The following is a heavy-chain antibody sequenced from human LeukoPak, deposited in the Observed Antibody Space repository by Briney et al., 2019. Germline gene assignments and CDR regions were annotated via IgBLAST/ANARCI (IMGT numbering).Heavy chain of an antibody. CDR1: GGSISSGGYY. V-gene: IGHV4-61*02. Sequence: PSETLSLTCTVSGGSISSGGYYWSWIRQPAGKGLEWIGRIYTSGSTNYNPSLKSRVTMSVDTSKNQFSLKLSSVTAADTAVYYCAREGAGGYSYGDYYYYGMDVWGQGTTVTVSS. CDR3: AREGAGGYSYGDYYYYGMDV. CDR2: IYTSGST. J-gene: IGHJ6*02. D-gene: IGHD5-18*01.